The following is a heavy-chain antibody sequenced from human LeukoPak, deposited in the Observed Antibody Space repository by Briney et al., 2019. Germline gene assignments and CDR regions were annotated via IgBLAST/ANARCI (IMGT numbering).Heavy chain of an antibody. J-gene: IGHJ4*02. Sequence: PGGSLRLSCAASGFTFSSYAITWVRQAPGKGREWVSSINASGGSTYYADSVKGRFTISRDNSKNTLYLQMNSLRAEDTAVYYCAKPAKTDYADYWGQGTLDTVSS. D-gene: IGHD1-14*01. CDR2: INASGGST. CDR1: GFTFSSYA. CDR3: AKPAKTDYADY. V-gene: IGHV3-23*01.